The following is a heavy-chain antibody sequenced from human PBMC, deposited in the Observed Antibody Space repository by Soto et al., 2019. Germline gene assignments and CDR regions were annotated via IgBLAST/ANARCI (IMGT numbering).Heavy chain of an antibody. CDR1: GFTFDDYA. J-gene: IGHJ1*01. D-gene: IGHD3-16*01. CDR3: AKDTYVFAEYFQH. Sequence: GGSLSLSCAASGFTFDDYAMHWVRQAPGKGLEWVSGFSWNSGSIGYADSVKGRFTISRDNAKNSLYLQMNSLRAEDTALYYCAKDTYVFAEYFQHWGQGTLVTVSS. V-gene: IGHV3-9*01. CDR2: FSWNSGSI.